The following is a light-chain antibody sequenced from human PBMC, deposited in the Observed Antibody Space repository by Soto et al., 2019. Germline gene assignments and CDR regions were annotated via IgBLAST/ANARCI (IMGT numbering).Light chain of an antibody. J-gene: IGKJ4*01. CDR3: QQRSSWPLT. Sequence: EIVMTQSPATLSVSPGERATLSCRASQSVSSNLAWYQQKPGQAPRLLIYDASNRATGIPARFSGSGSGTDFTLTISSLEPEDFAAYYCQQRSSWPLTFGGGTKVDIK. CDR1: QSVSSN. V-gene: IGKV3-11*01. CDR2: DAS.